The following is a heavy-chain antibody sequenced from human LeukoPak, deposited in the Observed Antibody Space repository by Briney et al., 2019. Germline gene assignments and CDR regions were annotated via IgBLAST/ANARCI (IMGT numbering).Heavy chain of an antibody. D-gene: IGHD3-16*01. J-gene: IGHJ4*02. CDR1: GGSISSYY. Sequence: PSETLSLTCTVSGGSISSYYWSWIRQPPGKGLERIGYIYYSGSTNYNPSLKSRVTISVDTSKNQFSLKLRSVTAADTAVYYCARVGDYALKDWGQGTLITVSS. CDR3: ARVGDYALKD. CDR2: IYYSGST. V-gene: IGHV4-59*01.